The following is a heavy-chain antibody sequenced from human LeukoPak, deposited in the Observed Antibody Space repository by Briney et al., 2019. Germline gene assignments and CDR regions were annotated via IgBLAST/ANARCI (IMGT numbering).Heavy chain of an antibody. J-gene: IGHJ6*03. V-gene: IGHV3-30*04. CDR2: ISYDGSNK. CDR3: ARDWHRLLRYFDWFTSYMDV. Sequence: GRSLRLSCAASGFTFSSYAMHWVRQAPGKGLEWVAVISYDGSNKYYADSVKGRFTISRDNSKNTLYLQMNSLRAEDTAVYYCARDWHRLLRYFDWFTSYMDVWGKGTTVTVSS. CDR1: GFTFSSYA. D-gene: IGHD3-9*01.